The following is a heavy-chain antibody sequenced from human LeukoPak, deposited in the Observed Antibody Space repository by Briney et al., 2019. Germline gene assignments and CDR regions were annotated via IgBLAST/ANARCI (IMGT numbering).Heavy chain of an antibody. V-gene: IGHV1-2*02. CDR1: GYTFTGYY. D-gene: IGHD2-2*01. J-gene: IGHJ5*02. CDR2: INPNSGGT. CDR3: ARGLAPPHIVVVPAAYLNWFDP. Sequence: ASVKVSCKASGYTFTGYYIHWVRQAPGQGLEWMGWINPNSGGTNYAQKFQGRVTMTRDTSISTAYMELSRLRSDDTAVYYCARGLAPPHIVVVPAAYLNWFDPWGQGTLVTVSS.